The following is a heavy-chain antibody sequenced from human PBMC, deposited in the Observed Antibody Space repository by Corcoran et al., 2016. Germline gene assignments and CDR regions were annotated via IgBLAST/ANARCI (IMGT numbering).Heavy chain of an antibody. V-gene: IGHV1-69*06. CDR3: AGVGGAGEDNWFDP. CDR2: IIPLFGTE. Sequence: QVQLVQSGAEVKKPGSSVKVSCKASGGTFSSYAISWVRQAPGQGLEWMGGIIPLFGTENYAQKFQGSVTITADKSTSTAYMELSSLRSEDTAVYYCAGVGGAGEDNWFDPWGQGTLVTVSS. D-gene: IGHD3-10*01. CDR1: GGTFSSYA. J-gene: IGHJ5*02.